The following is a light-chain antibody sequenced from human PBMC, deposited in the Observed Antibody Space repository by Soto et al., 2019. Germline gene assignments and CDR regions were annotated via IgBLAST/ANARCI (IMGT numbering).Light chain of an antibody. CDR2: GAS. Sequence: EIVMTQSPATLSVSPGERATLSCRASQSVYNNLAWYQQKPGQAPRLLIYGASTRATGIPDRFSGSGSGTDFTLTISRLEPEDFAVYYCQQYDTSPSVYTFGQGTKLEIK. V-gene: IGKV3-15*01. CDR1: QSVYNN. J-gene: IGKJ2*01. CDR3: QQYDTSPSVYT.